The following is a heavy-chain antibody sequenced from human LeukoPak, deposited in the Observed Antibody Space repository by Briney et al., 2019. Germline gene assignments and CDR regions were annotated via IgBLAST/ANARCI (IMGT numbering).Heavy chain of an antibody. CDR2: ISSASRTI. V-gene: IGHV3-48*04. Sequence: GGSLRLSCAASGFTFTTYAMSWVRQAPGKGLQWISFISSASRTIYYADSVRGRFTISRDNAQNSLYLQMNSLKAEDTAVYYCTRWMFSYYDKNAFDIWGQGTMVTVSS. J-gene: IGHJ3*02. CDR3: TRWMFSYYDKNAFDI. CDR1: GFTFTTYA. D-gene: IGHD3-22*01.